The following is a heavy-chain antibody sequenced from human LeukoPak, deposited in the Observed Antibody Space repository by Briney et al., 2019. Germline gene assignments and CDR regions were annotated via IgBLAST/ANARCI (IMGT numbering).Heavy chain of an antibody. CDR1: GDSVSSNSSA. J-gene: IGHJ6*04. CDR2: TYYRSKWYN. D-gene: IGHD5-12*01. Sequence: SQTLSLTCAISGDSVSSNSSAWNWVRQSPSRGLEWLGRTYYRSKWYNDYAVSVKSRITINPDTSKNQFSLQLNSVTPEDTAVYYCARVRRGYDKMRLYYYGMDVWGKGTTVTVSS. V-gene: IGHV6-1*01. CDR3: ARVRRGYDKMRLYYYGMDV.